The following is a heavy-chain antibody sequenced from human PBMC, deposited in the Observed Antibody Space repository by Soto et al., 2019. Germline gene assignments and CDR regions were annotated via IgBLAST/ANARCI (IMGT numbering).Heavy chain of an antibody. CDR3: ARGGPYYYGSGSYYLFDY. Sequence: PGGSLRLSCAASGFTFSSYSMNWVRQAPGKGLEWVSSISSSSSYIYYADSVKGRFTISRDNAKNSLYLQMNSLRAEDTAVYYCARGGPYYYGSGSYYLFDYWGQGTLVTVSS. CDR2: ISSSSSYI. D-gene: IGHD3-10*01. CDR1: GFTFSSYS. V-gene: IGHV3-21*01. J-gene: IGHJ4*02.